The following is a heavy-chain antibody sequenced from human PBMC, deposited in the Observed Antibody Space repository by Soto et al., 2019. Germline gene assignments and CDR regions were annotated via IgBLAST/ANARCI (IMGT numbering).Heavy chain of an antibody. CDR1: GYTFTGYY. J-gene: IGHJ6*02. D-gene: IGHD3-3*01. Sequence: ASVKVSCNASGYTFTGYYMHWVRQAPGQGLEWMGWINPNSGGTNYAQKFQGWVTMTRDTSISTAYMELSRLRSDDTAVYYCARSEYYDFWSGYFSGYYYYYGMDVWGQGTTVTVSS. CDR2: INPNSGGT. CDR3: ARSEYYDFWSGYFSGYYYYYGMDV. V-gene: IGHV1-2*04.